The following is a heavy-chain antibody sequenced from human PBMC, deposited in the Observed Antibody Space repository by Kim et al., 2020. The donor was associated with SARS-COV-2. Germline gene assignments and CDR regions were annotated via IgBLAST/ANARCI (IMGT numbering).Heavy chain of an antibody. J-gene: IGHJ3*02. V-gene: IGHV3-66*01. CDR2: IYSGDNT. CDR3: ARDQTRYYYDSSGYPDAFES. D-gene: IGHD3-22*01. Sequence: GGSLRLSCVASGLTVSTNQMNWVRQAPGKGLEWVSVIYSGDNTKYADSVKGRFTVSRDASKNTQYLQMNNLRAEDTALYFCARDQTRYYYDSSGYPDAFESWGQGTMVTVSS. CDR1: GLTVSTNQ.